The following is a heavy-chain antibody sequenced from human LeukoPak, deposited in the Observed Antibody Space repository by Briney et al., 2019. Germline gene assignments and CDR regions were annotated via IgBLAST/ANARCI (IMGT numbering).Heavy chain of an antibody. Sequence: GGSLRLSCAVSGIPFSNAWMSWVRQAPGKGLEWVAVVSYDGSNKDYADSVKGRFTISRDNSNNALYLQMNSLRSEDTAMYYCAKQKAYARYFDYWGQGALVTVSS. V-gene: IGHV3-30*18. CDR3: AKQKAYARYFDY. D-gene: IGHD4-17*01. CDR2: VSYDGSNK. CDR1: GIPFSNAW. J-gene: IGHJ4*02.